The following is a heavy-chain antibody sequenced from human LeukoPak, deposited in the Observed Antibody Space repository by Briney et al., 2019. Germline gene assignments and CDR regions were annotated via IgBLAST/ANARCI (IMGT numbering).Heavy chain of an antibody. CDR3: ARDRGDGYNAYYFDY. V-gene: IGHV1-2*02. J-gene: IGHJ4*02. D-gene: IGHD5-24*01. CDR2: INPDSGGT. Sequence: ASVKVSCKTSGYTFTDYYIHWVRQAPGQGLEWMGWINPDSGGTDYAQKFQGRVTMTRDTSISTAYMELSRLTSDDTAVYYCARDRGDGYNAYYFDYWGQGTLVTVSS. CDR1: GYTFTDYY.